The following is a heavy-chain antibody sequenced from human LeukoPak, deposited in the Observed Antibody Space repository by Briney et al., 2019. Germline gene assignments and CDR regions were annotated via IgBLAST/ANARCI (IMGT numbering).Heavy chain of an antibody. D-gene: IGHD5-12*01. Sequence: PSETLSLTCAVYGGSFSGYYWSWIRQPPGKGLEWIGYIYYSGSTNYNPSLKSRVTISVDTSKNQFSLKLSSVTAADTAVYYCARGGKWRFDYWGQGTLVTVSS. J-gene: IGHJ4*02. V-gene: IGHV4-59*01. CDR2: IYYSGST. CDR3: ARGGKWRFDY. CDR1: GGSFSGYY.